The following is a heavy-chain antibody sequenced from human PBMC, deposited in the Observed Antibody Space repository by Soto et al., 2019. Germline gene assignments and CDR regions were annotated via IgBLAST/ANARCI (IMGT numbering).Heavy chain of an antibody. Sequence: GASVKVSCKASGYTFTGYYMHWVRQAPGRGLEWMGWINPNSGGTNYAQKFQGWVTMTRDTSISTAYMELSRLRSDDTAVYYCAIIIVGATTPRDFDYWGQGTLVTVSS. CDR2: INPNSGGT. CDR1: GYTFTGYY. V-gene: IGHV1-2*04. CDR3: AIIIVGATTPRDFDY. D-gene: IGHD1-26*01. J-gene: IGHJ4*02.